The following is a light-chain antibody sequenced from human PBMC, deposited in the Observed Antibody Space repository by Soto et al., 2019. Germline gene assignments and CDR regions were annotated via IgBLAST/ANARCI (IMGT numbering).Light chain of an antibody. Sequence: IQLTQSPSSLSASVGDRVTITCRASQGVRSYLAWYQQKPGQAPKLLIYGASNLEIGVPSRFSGSGSGADFTFTITSLQPEDIATYYCQQFDNLPLTFGGGTKVDIK. CDR2: GAS. CDR1: QGVRSY. J-gene: IGKJ4*01. V-gene: IGKV1-33*01. CDR3: QQFDNLPLT.